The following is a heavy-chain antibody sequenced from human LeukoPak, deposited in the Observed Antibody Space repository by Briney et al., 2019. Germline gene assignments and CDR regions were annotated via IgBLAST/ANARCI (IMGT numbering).Heavy chain of an antibody. CDR3: ARDGATYYYYYGMDV. D-gene: IGHD1-26*01. J-gene: IGHJ6*02. CDR2: IYYSGST. CDR1: GGSISSGGYY. Sequence: PSQTLSLTCTVSGGSISSGGYYWSWIRQHPGRGLEWIGYIYYSGSTYYNPSLKSRVTISVDTSKNQFSLKLSSVTAADTAVYYCARDGATYYYYYGMDVWGQGTTVTVSS. V-gene: IGHV4-31*03.